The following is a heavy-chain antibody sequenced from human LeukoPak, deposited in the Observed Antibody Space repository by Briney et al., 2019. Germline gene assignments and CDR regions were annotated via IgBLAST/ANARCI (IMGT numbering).Heavy chain of an antibody. CDR3: ARGGGIQLWLRGFDY. CDR2: INHRGST. J-gene: IGHJ4*02. D-gene: IGHD5-18*01. Sequence: SETLSLTCAVYGGSFSGYYWSWIRQPPGQGLEWIREINHRGSTNYNPSLKSRVTISVDTSKNQFSLKLSSVTAADTAVYYCARGGGIQLWLRGFDYWGQGTLVTVSS. CDR1: GGSFSGYY. V-gene: IGHV4-34*01.